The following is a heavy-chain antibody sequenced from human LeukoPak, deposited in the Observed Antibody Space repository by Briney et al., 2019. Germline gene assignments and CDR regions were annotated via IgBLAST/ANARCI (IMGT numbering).Heavy chain of an antibody. J-gene: IGHJ3*02. CDR3: ARVHDYGDYGAFDI. CDR1: GGSFSGYY. Sequence: SETLSLTCAVYGGSFSGYYWSWIRQPPGKGLEWIGEISHSGSTNYNPSLKSRVTISVDTSKNQFSLKLSSVTAADTAVYYCARVHDYGDYGAFDIWGQGTMVTVSS. CDR2: ISHSGST. V-gene: IGHV4-34*01. D-gene: IGHD4-17*01.